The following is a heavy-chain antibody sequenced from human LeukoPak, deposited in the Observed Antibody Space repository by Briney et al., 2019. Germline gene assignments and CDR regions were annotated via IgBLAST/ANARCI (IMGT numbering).Heavy chain of an antibody. Sequence: SETLSLTCAVYGGSFSGYYWSWIRQPPGKGLEWIGEINHSGSTNYNPSLKSRVTISVDTSKNQFSLKLSSVTAADTAVYYCARGLAMGDWGQGTLVTVSS. J-gene: IGHJ4*02. D-gene: IGHD5-18*01. CDR2: INHSGST. V-gene: IGHV4-34*01. CDR3: ARGLAMGD. CDR1: GGSFSGYY.